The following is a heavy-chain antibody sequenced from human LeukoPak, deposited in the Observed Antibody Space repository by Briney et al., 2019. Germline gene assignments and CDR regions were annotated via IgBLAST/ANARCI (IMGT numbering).Heavy chain of an antibody. CDR1: GGSISSYY. D-gene: IGHD5-24*01. J-gene: IGHJ4*02. CDR2: IYYSGTT. Sequence: SETLSLTCTVSGGSISSYYWSWIRQPPGKGLEWIGYIYYSGTTRYNPSLKSRVTISVDTSKNQFSLKLSSVTAADTAVYYCARGPDDFDYWGQGTLVTVSS. V-gene: IGHV4-59*01. CDR3: ARGPDDFDY.